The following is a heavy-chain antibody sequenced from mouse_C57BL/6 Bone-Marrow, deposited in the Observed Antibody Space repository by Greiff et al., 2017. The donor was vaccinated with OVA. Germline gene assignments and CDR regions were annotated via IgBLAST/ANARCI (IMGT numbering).Heavy chain of an antibody. V-gene: IGHV5-6*01. J-gene: IGHJ3*01. CDR2: ISSGGSYT. CDR3: GRRGGRFAY. Sequence: DVQLVESGGDLVKPGGSLKLSCAASGFTFSSYGMSWVRQTPDKRLEWVATISSGGSYTYYPDSVKGRFTISRDNAKNTLYLQRSSLKAEDTAMYYCGRRGGRFAYWGQGTLVTVSA. CDR1: GFTFSSYG.